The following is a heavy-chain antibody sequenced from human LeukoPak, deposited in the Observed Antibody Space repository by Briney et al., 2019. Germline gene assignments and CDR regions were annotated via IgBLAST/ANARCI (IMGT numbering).Heavy chain of an antibody. V-gene: IGHV5-51*01. J-gene: IGHJ5*02. CDR3: ARRHPSGWFDP. CDR2: IYPGDSDA. D-gene: IGHD1-26*01. CDR1: GYSFTTYW. Sequence: GESLKISCKGSGYSFTTYWIGWVRPMPGKGLDWMGIIYPGDSDARYSPSFQGQVTISVDKSISTAYLQWSSLKASDTAMYYCARRHPSGWFDPWGQGTLVTVSS.